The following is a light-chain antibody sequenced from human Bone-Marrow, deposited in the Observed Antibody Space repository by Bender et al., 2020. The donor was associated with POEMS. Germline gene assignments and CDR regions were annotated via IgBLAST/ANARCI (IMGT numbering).Light chain of an antibody. CDR1: KLGDQY. J-gene: IGLJ2*01. V-gene: IGLV3-1*01. CDR3: QAWDSNIAVV. Sequence: SFDLTQPPSVSVSPGQTANIACPGDKLGDQYTFWFQQKPGQSPVLVIYQDSKRPSGIPERFSGSNSGNTATLIISGTQAMDEADYYCQAWDSNIAVVFGGGTKLTVL. CDR2: QDS.